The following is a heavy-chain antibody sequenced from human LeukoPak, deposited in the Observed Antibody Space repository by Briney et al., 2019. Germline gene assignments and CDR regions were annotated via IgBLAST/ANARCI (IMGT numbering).Heavy chain of an antibody. CDR2: INPNSGGT. CDR1: GYTFTSYY. J-gene: IGHJ4*02. V-gene: IGHV1-2*02. CDR3: ARLRTAYYYDSSGYWGQFDY. Sequence: ASVKVSCKASGYTFTSYYMHWVRQAPGQGLEWMGWINPNSGGTNYAQKFQGRVTMTRDTSISTAYMELSRLRSDDTAVYYCARLRTAYYYDSSGYWGQFDYWGQGTLVTVSS. D-gene: IGHD3-22*01.